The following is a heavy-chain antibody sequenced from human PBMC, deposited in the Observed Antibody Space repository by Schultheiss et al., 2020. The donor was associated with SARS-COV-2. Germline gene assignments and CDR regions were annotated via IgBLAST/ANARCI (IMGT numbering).Heavy chain of an antibody. CDR1: GGSISSYY. CDR3: ARGSKSYSGSYTLSY. J-gene: IGHJ4*02. CDR2: IYYSGST. Sequence: SETLSLTCTVSGGSISSYYWSWIRQPPGKGLEWIGYIYYSGSTNYNPSLKSRVTISVDTSKNQFSLKLSSVTAADTAVYYCARGSKSYSGSYTLSYWGQGTLVTVSS. D-gene: IGHD1-26*01. V-gene: IGHV4-59*01.